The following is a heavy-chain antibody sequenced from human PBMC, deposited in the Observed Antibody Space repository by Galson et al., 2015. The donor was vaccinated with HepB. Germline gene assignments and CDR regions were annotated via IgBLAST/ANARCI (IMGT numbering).Heavy chain of an antibody. CDR3: AREGFGGSYGRLGY. Sequence: SLRLSCAASGFTFSDYDMNWVRQAPGKGLEWVSYISSSGNTIYYADSLKGRFTISRDNAKRSLYLQMNSLGAQDTAVYYCAREGFGGSYGRLGYWGQGTLVTVSS. CDR2: ISSSGNTI. J-gene: IGHJ4*02. CDR1: GFTFSDYD. V-gene: IGHV3-48*01. D-gene: IGHD1-26*01.